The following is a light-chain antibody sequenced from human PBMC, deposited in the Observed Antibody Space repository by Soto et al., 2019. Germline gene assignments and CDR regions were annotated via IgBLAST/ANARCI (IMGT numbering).Light chain of an antibody. J-gene: IGKJ5*01. CDR3: QQYGTSPIT. Sequence: ENELPQSPGTLSLSPGERTTLSCRASQTVSSYLTWYQQRPGQAPRLLISGASRRATGIPDRFSGSGSGTDFTLTISRLEPEDFALYYCQQYGTSPITFGQGTRLEIK. V-gene: IGKV3-20*01. CDR1: QTVSSY. CDR2: GAS.